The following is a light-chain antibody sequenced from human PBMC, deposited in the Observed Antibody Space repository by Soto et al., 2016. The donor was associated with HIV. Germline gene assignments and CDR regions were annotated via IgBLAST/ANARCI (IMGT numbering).Light chain of an antibody. V-gene: IGLV3-1*01. CDR1: KLGNKY. CDR2: QDT. J-gene: IGLJ2*01. CDR3: QAWDSSTARVV. Sequence: SYELTQPPSVSVSPGQTASITCSGDKLGNKYACWHQQKPGQSPVLVVFQDTKRPSGIPERFSGSNSGNTATLTISETQAMDEADYYCQAWDSSTARVVFGGGTKLTVL.